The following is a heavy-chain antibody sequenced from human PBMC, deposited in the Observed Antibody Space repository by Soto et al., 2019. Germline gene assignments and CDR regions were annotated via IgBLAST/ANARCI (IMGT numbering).Heavy chain of an antibody. V-gene: IGHV1-69*06. Sequence: SVKVSWKASGGGFSSYARSWVRQAPGQGLEWMGGIIPIFGTANYAQKFQGRVTITADKSTSTAYMELSSLRSEDTAVYYCASGHIVPAAMGYYYYGMDVWGQGTTVTVSS. CDR1: GGGFSSYA. CDR3: ASGHIVPAAMGYYYYGMDV. CDR2: IIPIFGTA. J-gene: IGHJ6*02. D-gene: IGHD2-2*01.